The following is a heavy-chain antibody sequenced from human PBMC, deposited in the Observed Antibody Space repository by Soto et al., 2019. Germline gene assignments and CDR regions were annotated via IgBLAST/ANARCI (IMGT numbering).Heavy chain of an antibody. V-gene: IGHV3-23*01. D-gene: IGHD3-22*01. Sequence: RLSCTASGFTCINYAMSWVSKTQGKGLEWVSAISGSGGSTYYADSVKGRFTISRDNSKNTLYLQMNSLRAEDTAVYYCAKTPISTIQLWFQLDYYDSSGPIDYWGQGTLVTVSS. J-gene: IGHJ4*02. CDR2: ISGSGGST. CDR1: GFTCINYA. CDR3: AKTPISTIQLWFQLDYYDSSGPIDY.